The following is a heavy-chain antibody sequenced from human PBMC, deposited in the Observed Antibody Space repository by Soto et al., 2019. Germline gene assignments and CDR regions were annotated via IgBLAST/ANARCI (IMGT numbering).Heavy chain of an antibody. V-gene: IGHV4-61*01. D-gene: IGHD6-6*01. CDR1: GGSVSSGSYY. CDR2: IYYSGST. CDR3: AREYSSSSSWFDP. Sequence: RSLTCTVSGGSVSSGSYYWSWIRQPPGKGLEWIGYIYYSGSTNYNPSLKSRVTISVDTSKNQFSLKLSSVTAADTAVYYCAREYSSSSSWFDPWGQGTLVTVSS. J-gene: IGHJ5*02.